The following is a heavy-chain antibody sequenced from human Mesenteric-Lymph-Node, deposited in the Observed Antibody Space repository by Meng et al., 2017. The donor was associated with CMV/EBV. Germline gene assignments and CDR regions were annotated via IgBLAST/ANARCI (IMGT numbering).Heavy chain of an antibody. CDR1: GYTFTGYY. D-gene: IGHD6-19*01. V-gene: IGHV1-2*02. Sequence: ASVKVSCKASGYTFTGYYIHWVRQAPGQGLEWMGWINPNIGDTNSARKFQGRVTMTRDTSITTAYMELNRLKSDDTAMYYCASLERGSSGWYYFDSWGQGTLVTVST. J-gene: IGHJ4*02. CDR2: INPNIGDT. CDR3: ASLERGSSGWYYFDS.